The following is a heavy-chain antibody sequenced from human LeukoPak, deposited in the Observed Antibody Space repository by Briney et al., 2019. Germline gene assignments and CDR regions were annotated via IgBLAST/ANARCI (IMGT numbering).Heavy chain of an antibody. CDR1: GGSISPFY. CDR3: ARGRYYYGSGSFSYYYYYGMDV. Sequence: SETLSLTCTVSGGSISPFYWSWIRQPPGKGLEWIGYIYYSGSTNYNPSLKSRVTISVDTSKNQFSLKLSSVTAADTAVYYCARGRYYYGSGSFSYYYYYGMDVWGQGTTVTVSS. CDR2: IYYSGST. J-gene: IGHJ6*02. D-gene: IGHD3-10*01. V-gene: IGHV4-59*01.